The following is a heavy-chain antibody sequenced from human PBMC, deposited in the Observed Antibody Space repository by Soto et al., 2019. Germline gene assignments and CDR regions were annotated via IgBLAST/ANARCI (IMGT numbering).Heavy chain of an antibody. CDR2: ISGSGGST. V-gene: IGHV3-23*01. CDR1: GFTFSSYA. J-gene: IGHJ4*02. D-gene: IGHD3-22*01. Sequence: GGSLRLSCAASGFTFSSYAMSWVRQAPGKGLEWVSAISGSGGSTYYADSVKGRFNISRDNSKNTLYLQMNSLRAEDTAVYYCAKEPDVGYYDSSVLIFPPDVWGQGTLVTVTS. CDR3: AKEPDVGYYDSSVLIFPPDV.